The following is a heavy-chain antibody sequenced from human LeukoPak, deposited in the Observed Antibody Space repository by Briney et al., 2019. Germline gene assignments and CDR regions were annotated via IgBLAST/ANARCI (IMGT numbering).Heavy chain of an antibody. D-gene: IGHD3-10*01. Sequence: GSLRLSCAASGFTFSSYWMSWVRQPPGKGLEWLGEINHSGSINYNPSLKSRFIVSVDTSKNQFSLKLSSVTAADTAVYYCARRVRGVDDAFDVWGQGTMVTVSS. CDR3: ARRVRGVDDAFDV. V-gene: IGHV4-34*01. CDR2: INHSGSI. CDR1: GFTFSSYW. J-gene: IGHJ3*01.